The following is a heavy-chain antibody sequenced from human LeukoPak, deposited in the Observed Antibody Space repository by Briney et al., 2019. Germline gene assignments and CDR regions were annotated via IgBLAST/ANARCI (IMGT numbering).Heavy chain of an antibody. Sequence: GGSLRLSCAASGFTFSNAWMSWVRQAPGKGLEWVGRIKSKTFGGTTDYAAPVRGRFTISRDDSKNTLYLHMNTLKTEDTAIYYCTTLGAFDYWGQGTLVTVSS. J-gene: IGHJ4*02. V-gene: IGHV3-15*01. D-gene: IGHD3-16*01. CDR2: IKSKTFGGTT. CDR3: TTLGAFDY. CDR1: GFTFSNAW.